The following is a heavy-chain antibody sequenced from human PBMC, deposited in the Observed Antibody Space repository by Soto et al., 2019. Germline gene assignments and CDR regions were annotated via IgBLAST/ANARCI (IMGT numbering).Heavy chain of an antibody. Sequence: GGALRRSCVASGFTCSGYWMSWVRQAPGKGLEWVANIKQDGSEQFYVDSVKGRFTISRDNAKNSLYLQMNSLRAQDTAVYYCAREAVWGQGTTVTVSS. CDR3: AREAV. CDR1: GFTCSGYW. V-gene: IGHV3-7*05. CDR2: IKQDGSEQ. J-gene: IGHJ6*02.